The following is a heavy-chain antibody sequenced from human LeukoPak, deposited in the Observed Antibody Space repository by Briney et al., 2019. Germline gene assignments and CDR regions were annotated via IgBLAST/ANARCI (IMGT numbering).Heavy chain of an antibody. CDR2: INPNNGGT. CDR3: ARVVSAANDY. J-gene: IGHJ4*02. Sequence: ASVKVSCKASGYTFTGYYMYWVRQAPGQGLEWMGFINPNNGGTNFAQKFQGRVSMTRDTSLSTAYMELSRLTADDTAVYYCARVVSAANDYWGQGTLVTVSS. CDR1: GYTFTGYY. V-gene: IGHV1-2*02. D-gene: IGHD2-21*02.